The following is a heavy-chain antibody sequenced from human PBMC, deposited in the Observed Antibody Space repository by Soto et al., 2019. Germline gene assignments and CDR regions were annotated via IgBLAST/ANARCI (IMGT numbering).Heavy chain of an antibody. J-gene: IGHJ6*02. Sequence: QVQVVESGGGVVQPGTSLRLSCTASGFTFSSYAIHWVRQAPGKGLEWVAAISFDGNNKNYADTVKGRVTISRDNSKNSLFLQMNSLRAEDTAVYYCARDQHIAYYYGSGPIDNYGMDVWGQGTTVTVSS. CDR2: ISFDGNNK. V-gene: IGHV3-30-3*01. CDR3: ARDQHIAYYYGSGPIDNYGMDV. CDR1: GFTFSSYA. D-gene: IGHD3-10*01.